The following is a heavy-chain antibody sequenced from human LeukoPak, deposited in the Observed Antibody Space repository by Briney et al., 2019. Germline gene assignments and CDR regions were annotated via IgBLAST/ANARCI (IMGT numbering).Heavy chain of an antibody. CDR3: AKSMDILTGYLWSLDY. J-gene: IGHJ4*02. D-gene: IGHD3-9*01. Sequence: ASVKVSCKASGYTFTGYYMHWVRQAPGQGLEWMGWINPNSGGTNYAEKFQGRVTMTRDTSISTAYMELSRLRSEDTAVYYCAKSMDILTGYLWSLDYWGQGTLVTVSS. CDR1: GYTFTGYY. V-gene: IGHV1-2*02. CDR2: INPNSGGT.